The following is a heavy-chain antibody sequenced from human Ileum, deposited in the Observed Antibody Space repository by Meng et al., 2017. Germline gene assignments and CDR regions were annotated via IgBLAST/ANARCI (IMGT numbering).Heavy chain of an antibody. V-gene: IGHV4-34*01. CDR3: ARDSNYYYGMDV. CDR2: INHSGST. J-gene: IGHJ6*02. CDR1: GGSFSGYY. D-gene: IGHD2/OR15-2a*01. Sequence: SETLSLTCAVYGGSFSGYYWSWNRQLPGKGLEWIGEINHSGSTNYNPSLKSRVTISVDTSKNQFSLKLSSVTAADTAVYYCARDSNYYYGMDVWGQGTTVTVSS.